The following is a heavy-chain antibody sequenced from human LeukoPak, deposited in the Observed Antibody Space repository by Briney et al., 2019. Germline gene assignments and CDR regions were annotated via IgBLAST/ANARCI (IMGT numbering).Heavy chain of an antibody. J-gene: IGHJ3*02. Sequence: GGSLRLSCAVFGFTVSGNYMSWVRQAPRKGLEWVSAIYTDGNTHYAGSVKGRFTISRDSFKNTLYLQMNSLRAEDTAVYYCARRAYNWGAFDIWGQGTMVTVSS. D-gene: IGHD5-24*01. V-gene: IGHV3-66*01. CDR3: ARRAYNWGAFDI. CDR2: IYTDGNT. CDR1: GFTVSGNY.